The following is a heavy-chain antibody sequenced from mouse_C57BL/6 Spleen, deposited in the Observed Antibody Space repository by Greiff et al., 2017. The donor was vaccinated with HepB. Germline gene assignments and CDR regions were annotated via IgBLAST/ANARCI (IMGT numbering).Heavy chain of an antibody. CDR2: IYPSDSET. Sequence: QVQLQQPGAELVRPGSSVKLSCKASGYTFTSYWMDWVKQRPGQGLEWIGNIYPSDSETHYNQKFKDKATLTVDKSSSTAYMQLSSLTSEDSAVYYCARSMITTCFDYWGQDTTLTVSS. CDR1: GYTFTSYW. V-gene: IGHV1-61*01. J-gene: IGHJ2*01. D-gene: IGHD2-4*01. CDR3: ARSMITTCFDY.